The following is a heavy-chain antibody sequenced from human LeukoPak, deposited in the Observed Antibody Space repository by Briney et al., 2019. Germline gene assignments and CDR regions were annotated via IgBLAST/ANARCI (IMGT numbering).Heavy chain of an antibody. J-gene: IGHJ4*02. CDR3: VARPAYYYDSSGYYWVDY. CDR2: IYYSGST. CDR1: GGSISSYY. V-gene: IGHV4-59*01. D-gene: IGHD3-22*01. Sequence: SETLSLTCTVSGGSISSYYWSWIRQPPGKGLEWIGYIYYSGSTNYNPSLKSRVTISVDTSKNQFSLELSSVTAADTAVYYCVARPAYYYDSSGYYWVDYWGQGTLVTVSS.